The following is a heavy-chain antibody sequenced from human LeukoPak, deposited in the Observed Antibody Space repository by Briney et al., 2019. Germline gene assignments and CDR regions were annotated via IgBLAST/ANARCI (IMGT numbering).Heavy chain of an antibody. CDR1: GGSISSSSYY. Sequence: SETLSLTCTVSGGSISSSSYYWGWIRQPPGKGLEWIGSIYYSGSTYYNPSLKSRVTISVDTSKNQFSLKLSSVTAADTAVYYCARHVLEGYYYDSSGSPLVDYWGQGTLVTVSS. CDR2: IYYSGST. CDR3: ARHVLEGYYYDSSGSPLVDY. D-gene: IGHD3-22*01. J-gene: IGHJ4*02. V-gene: IGHV4-39*01.